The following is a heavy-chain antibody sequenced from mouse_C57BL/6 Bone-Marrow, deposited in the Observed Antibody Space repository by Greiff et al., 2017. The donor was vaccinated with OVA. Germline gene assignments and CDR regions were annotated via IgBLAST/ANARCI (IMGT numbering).Heavy chain of an antibody. V-gene: IGHV1-61*01. CDR1: GYTFTSYW. CDR3: ASGTGHYYGSSYWYFDV. CDR2: IYPSDSET. Sequence: QVQLQQPGAELVRPGSSVKLSCKASGYTFTSYWMDWVKQRPGQGLEWIGNIYPSDSETTYNQKFKDKATLTVDKSSSTAYMQLSSLTSEDSAVYYCASGTGHYYGSSYWYFDVWGTGTTVTVSS. D-gene: IGHD1-1*01. J-gene: IGHJ1*03.